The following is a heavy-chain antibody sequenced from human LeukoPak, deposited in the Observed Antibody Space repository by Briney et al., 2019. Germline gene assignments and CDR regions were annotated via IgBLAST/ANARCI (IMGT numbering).Heavy chain of an antibody. D-gene: IGHD5-12*01. CDR3: ATARGKEWLRFLGLDR. V-gene: IGHV1-24*01. J-gene: IGHJ5*02. Sequence: GASVKVSCKVSGYTLTELSIHWVRQAPGKGLEWKGGFDPEDGETIYAQKFQGRVTMTEDTSTDTAYMELSSLRSEDTAVYYCATARGKEWLRFLGLDRWGQGTLVTVSS. CDR1: GYTLTELS. CDR2: FDPEDGET.